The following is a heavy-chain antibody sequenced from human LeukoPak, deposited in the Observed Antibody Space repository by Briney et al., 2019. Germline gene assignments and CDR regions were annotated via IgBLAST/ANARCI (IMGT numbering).Heavy chain of an antibody. J-gene: IGHJ4*02. CDR3: ARGYDSSGYYFDY. V-gene: IGHV4-34*01. CDR1: GGSFDSYY. CDR2: INHSGST. D-gene: IGHD3-22*01. Sequence: SETLSLTCTVSGGSFDSYYWTWIGQPPGKGLEWIGEINHSGSTNYNPSLKSRVTISVDTSKNQFSLKLSSVTAADTAVYYCARGYDSSGYYFDYWGQGTLVTVSS.